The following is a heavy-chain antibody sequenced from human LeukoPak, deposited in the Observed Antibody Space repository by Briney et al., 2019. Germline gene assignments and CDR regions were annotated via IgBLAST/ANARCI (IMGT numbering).Heavy chain of an antibody. V-gene: IGHV5-51*01. J-gene: IGHJ5*02. CDR2: IYPGDSDT. D-gene: IGHD3-3*01. CDR1: GYSFTSYW. Sequence: GESLKISCKGSGYSFTSYWIGWVRQMPGKGLEWMGIIYPGDSDTRYSPSFQGQVTISADKSISTAYLQWSSLKASDTAMYYCARQAGYYDFWSGYRIPHWFDPWGQGTLVTVSS. CDR3: ARQAGYYDFWSGYRIPHWFDP.